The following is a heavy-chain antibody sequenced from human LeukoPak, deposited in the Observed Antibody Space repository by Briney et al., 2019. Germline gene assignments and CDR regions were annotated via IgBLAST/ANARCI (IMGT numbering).Heavy chain of an antibody. D-gene: IGHD6-25*01. J-gene: IGHJ3*02. Sequence: SETLSLTCTVSRGSMSSGTYYWGWIRQPPGKGLEWIASIRYLGSTFYNPSLQSRVTISVDTPKNQFSLKLSSVTAADTAVYYCARLKMDTLAARVNAFDIWGQGTMVTVSS. CDR2: IRYLGST. V-gene: IGHV4-39*01. CDR1: RGSMSSGTYY. CDR3: ARLKMDTLAARVNAFDI.